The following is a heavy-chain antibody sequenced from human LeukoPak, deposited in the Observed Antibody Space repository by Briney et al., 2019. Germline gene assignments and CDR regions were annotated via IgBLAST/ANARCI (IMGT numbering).Heavy chain of an antibody. CDR2: IYASGNT. D-gene: IGHD3-9*01. Sequence: SETLSLTCTVSGGSISSSSYYWGWIRQPPGKGLEWIGRIYASGNTYYNPSLKSRVAMSVDASKRQFSLNLTSVTAADTAVYYCAREGNYDILTGSSPGFFYYMDVWGKGTTVIVSS. CDR1: GGSISSSSYY. V-gene: IGHV4-39*07. CDR3: AREGNYDILTGSSPGFFYYMDV. J-gene: IGHJ6*03.